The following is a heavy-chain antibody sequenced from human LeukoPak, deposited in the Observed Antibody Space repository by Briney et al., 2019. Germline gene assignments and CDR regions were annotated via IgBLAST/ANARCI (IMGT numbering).Heavy chain of an antibody. D-gene: IGHD5-18*01. CDR1: GGSISSSSYY. V-gene: IGHV4-39*01. CDR2: IYYSGST. Sequence: SETLSLTCTVSGGSISSSSYYWGWIRQPPGKGLEWIGSIYYSGSTYYNPSLKSRVTISVDTSKNQFSLKLSSVTAADTAVYYCARARGYGLYYFDYWGQGTLVTVSS. CDR3: ARARGYGLYYFDY. J-gene: IGHJ4*02.